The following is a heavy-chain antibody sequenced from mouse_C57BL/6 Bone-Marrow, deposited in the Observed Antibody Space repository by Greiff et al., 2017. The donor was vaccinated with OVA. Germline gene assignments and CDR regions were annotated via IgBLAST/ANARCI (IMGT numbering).Heavy chain of an antibody. CDR3: TTRGIYYDYDEGFAY. CDR1: GFNIKDYY. D-gene: IGHD2-4*01. CDR2: IDHEDGDT. J-gene: IGHJ3*01. Sequence: LKQSGAELVRPGASVKLSCTASGFNIKDYYMHWVKQRPEQGLEWIGRIDHEDGDTEYAPKFQGKATMTADTSSNTAYLQLSSLTSEDTAVYYCTTRGIYYDYDEGFAYWGQGTLVTVSA. V-gene: IGHV14-1*01.